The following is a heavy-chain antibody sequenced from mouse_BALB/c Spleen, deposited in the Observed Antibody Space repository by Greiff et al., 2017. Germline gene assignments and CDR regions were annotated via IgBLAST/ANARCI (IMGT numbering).Heavy chain of an antibody. J-gene: IGHJ4*01. D-gene: IGHD2-4*01. CDR2: ISDGGSYT. CDR1: GFTFSDYY. CDR3: ARAGIYYDYHYAMDY. Sequence: EVMLVESGGGLVKPGGSLKLSCAASGFTFSDYYMYWVRQTPEKRLEWVATISDGGSYTYYPDSVKGRFTISRDNAKNNLYLQMSSLKSEDTAMYYCARAGIYYDYHYAMDYWGQGTSVTVSS. V-gene: IGHV5-4*02.